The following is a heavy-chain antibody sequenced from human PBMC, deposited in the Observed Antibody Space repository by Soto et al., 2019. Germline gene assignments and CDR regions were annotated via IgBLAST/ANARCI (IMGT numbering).Heavy chain of an antibody. D-gene: IGHD2-2*01. J-gene: IGHJ5*02. CDR1: GGSISSYY. V-gene: IGHV4-59*01. CDR2: IYYSGST. CDR3: GRDANRRRPSSCSHP. Sequence: SETLSLTCTVSGGSISSYYWSWIRQPPGKGLEWIGYIYYSGSTNYNPSLKSRVTISVDTSKNQFSLKLSSVTAADTAVYYCGRDANRRRPSSCSHPRGRGTRVTVSS.